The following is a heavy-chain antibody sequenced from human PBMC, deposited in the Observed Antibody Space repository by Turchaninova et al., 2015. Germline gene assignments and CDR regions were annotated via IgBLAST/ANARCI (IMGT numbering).Heavy chain of an antibody. V-gene: IGHV2-26*01. D-gene: IGHD2/OR15-2a*01. Sequence: QVTLKESGPVMVKSTETVTLTCTVSGFSLSDTGMGVSWIRQPPGKALEWLAHISSSDERSYSKSLKTRLTITKDTSKSQVFLIMTNMGPVDTATYFCARRQDYFKPPGAFDIWGQGTMVTVSS. CDR1: GFSLSDTGMG. J-gene: IGHJ3*02. CDR2: ISSSDER. CDR3: ARRQDYFKPPGAFDI.